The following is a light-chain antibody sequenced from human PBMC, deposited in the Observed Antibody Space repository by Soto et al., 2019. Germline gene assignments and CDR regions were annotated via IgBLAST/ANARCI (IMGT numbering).Light chain of an antibody. CDR1: SSDVGGYNY. CDR2: EVS. V-gene: IGLV2-14*01. CDR3: SSYTSSSTYV. J-gene: IGLJ1*01. Sequence: SALTHPASVSGSPGQSITISCTGTSSDVGGYNYVSWYQQHPGKAPKLMIYEVSNRPSGVSNRFSGSKSGNTASLTISGLQAEDKADYYCSSYTSSSTYVFGTGTKVTV.